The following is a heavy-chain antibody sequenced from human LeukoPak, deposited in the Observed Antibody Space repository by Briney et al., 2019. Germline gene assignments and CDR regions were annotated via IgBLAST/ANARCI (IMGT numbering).Heavy chain of an antibody. CDR1: GFTFSSYS. CDR2: ISTSSIAK. V-gene: IGHV3-48*01. D-gene: IGHD3-10*01. Sequence: GGSLRLSCAASGFTFSSYSMTWVRQAPGKGLEWISYISTSSIAKYYADSVKGRLAISRDNAKNSMYLQMNSLRAEDTAVYYCARYYPMDVWGQGTTVTVSS. J-gene: IGHJ6*02. CDR3: ARYYPMDV.